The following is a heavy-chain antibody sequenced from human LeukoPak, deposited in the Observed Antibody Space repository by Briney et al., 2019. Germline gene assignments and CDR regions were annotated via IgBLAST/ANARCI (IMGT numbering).Heavy chain of an antibody. V-gene: IGHV4-38-2*01. CDR2: IYHSGTT. Sequence: SETLSLTCPVSDYSISSGYYWGWIRQPPGQGLEWIGSIYHSGTTYYNPSLKSRVTISVDTSKNQFSLKLSSVTAADTAVYYCARSFDWLYPDDYWGQGTLVTVSS. J-gene: IGHJ4*02. D-gene: IGHD3-9*01. CDR3: ARSFDWLYPDDY. CDR1: DYSISSGYY.